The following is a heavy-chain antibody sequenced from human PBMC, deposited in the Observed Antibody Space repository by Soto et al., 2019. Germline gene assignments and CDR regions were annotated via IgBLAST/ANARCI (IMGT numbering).Heavy chain of an antibody. CDR1: GGSISNYY. CDR3: ARDHPHSYGVYYFDY. V-gene: IGHV4-59*01. CDR2: IYSSGST. Sequence: SETLSLTCTVSGGSISNYYWNWIRQSPGKGLEWIGYIYSSGSTHYNPSLQNRVTISIDTSKDQVSLKVNSVTAADTAVYYCARDHPHSYGVYYFDYWGQGTPVTVSS. D-gene: IGHD5-18*01. J-gene: IGHJ4*02.